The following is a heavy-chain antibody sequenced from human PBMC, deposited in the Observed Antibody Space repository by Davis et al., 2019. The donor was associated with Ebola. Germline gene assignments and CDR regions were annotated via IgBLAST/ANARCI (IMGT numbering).Heavy chain of an antibody. Sequence: GESLKISCAASGFTFSSYSMNWVRQAPGKGLEWVSSISSSSSYIYYADSVKGRFTISRDNAKNSLYLQMNSLRAEDTAVYYCASSTGGRSTHYYYYGMDVWGQGTTVTVSS. J-gene: IGHJ6*02. V-gene: IGHV3-21*01. D-gene: IGHD2-2*01. CDR2: ISSSSSYI. CDR3: ASSTGGRSTHYYYYGMDV. CDR1: GFTFSSYS.